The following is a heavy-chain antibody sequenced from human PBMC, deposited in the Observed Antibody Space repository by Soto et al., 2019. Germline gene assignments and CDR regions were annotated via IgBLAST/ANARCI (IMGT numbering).Heavy chain of an antibody. CDR3: ARGSRAYDSSGYYFEY. J-gene: IGHJ4*02. D-gene: IGHD3-22*01. CDR2: MNPNSGNT. CDR1: GYTFTSYD. V-gene: IGHV1-8*01. Sequence: ASVKVSCKASGYTFTSYDINWVRQATGQGLEWMGWMNPNSGNTGYAQKFQGRVSMTRNTSISTAYMELSSLRSEDTAVYYCARGSRAYDSSGYYFEYWGQGTLVTVSS.